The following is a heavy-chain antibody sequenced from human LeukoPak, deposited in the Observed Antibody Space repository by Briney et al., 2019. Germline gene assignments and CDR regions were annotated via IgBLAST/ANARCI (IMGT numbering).Heavy chain of an antibody. J-gene: IGHJ4*02. CDR1: GGTFTSYD. V-gene: IGHV1-8*03. CDR2: MNPNSGNT. Sequence: GSSVKVSCKASGGTFTSYDINWVRQATGQGLEWMGWMNPNSGNTGYAQKFQGRVTITRNTSISTAYMELSSLRSEDTAVYYCARGGSSEGDYWGQGTLVTVSS. CDR3: ARGGSSEGDY. D-gene: IGHD2-2*01.